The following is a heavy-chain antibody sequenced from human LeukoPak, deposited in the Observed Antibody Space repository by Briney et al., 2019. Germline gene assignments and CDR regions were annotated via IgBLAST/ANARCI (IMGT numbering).Heavy chain of an antibody. CDR1: GFTLSNNA. D-gene: IGHD4-23*01. CDR3: AKDILRWAFDV. CDR2: LGGSDDRT. Sequence: GGSLRLSCVASGFTLSNNAMAWVRQAPRKGLEWVSALGGSDDRTDYADSVQGRFTISRDNSKNTLYLQMNSLRAEDTAVYYCAKDILRWAFDVWGQGTMVTVS. V-gene: IGHV3-23*01. J-gene: IGHJ3*01.